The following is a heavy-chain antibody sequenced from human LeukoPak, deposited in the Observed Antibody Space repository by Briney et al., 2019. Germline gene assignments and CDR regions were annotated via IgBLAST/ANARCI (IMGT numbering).Heavy chain of an antibody. Sequence: PGGSLRLSCAASGFTFKSYDMHWVRQAAGEGPEWVSAINTAGDTYYQGSVKGRFTISRDNAKNSLYLQMNSLRAEDTAVYYCARDISSWYRNYYGMDVWGQGTTVTVSS. V-gene: IGHV3-13*01. CDR2: INTAGDT. D-gene: IGHD6-13*01. J-gene: IGHJ6*02. CDR1: GFTFKSYD. CDR3: ARDISSWYRNYYGMDV.